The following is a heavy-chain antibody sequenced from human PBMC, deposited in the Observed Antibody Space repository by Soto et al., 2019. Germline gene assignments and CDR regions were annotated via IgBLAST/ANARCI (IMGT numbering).Heavy chain of an antibody. J-gene: IGHJ4*02. CDR1: GFTFSSYS. CDR3: ARDDRYGWELLKAFDY. Sequence: GGSLRLSCAASGFTFSSYSMNWVRQAPGKGLEWVSSISSSSSYIYYADSVKGRFTISRDNAKNSLYLQMNSLRAEDTAVYYCARDDRYGWELLKAFDYWGQGTLVTVSS. V-gene: IGHV3-21*01. D-gene: IGHD1-26*01. CDR2: ISSSSSYI.